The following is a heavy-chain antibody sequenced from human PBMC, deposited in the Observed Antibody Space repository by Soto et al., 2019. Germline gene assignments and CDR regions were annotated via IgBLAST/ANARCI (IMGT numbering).Heavy chain of an antibody. Sequence: SETLSLTCTVSGGSISDFYWSWIRQPPGKGLEWIGYIYYSGSTNYNPSLKSRVTISVDTSKNQFSLNLRSMSPADTAVYYCARVGGLEARKFDYWGPGPLVTVAS. CDR3: ARVGGLEARKFDY. J-gene: IGHJ4*02. V-gene: IGHV4-59*01. CDR2: IYYSGST. D-gene: IGHD6-6*01. CDR1: GGSISDFY.